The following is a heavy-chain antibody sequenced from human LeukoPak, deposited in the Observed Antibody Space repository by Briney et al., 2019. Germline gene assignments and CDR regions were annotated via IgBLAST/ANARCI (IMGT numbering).Heavy chain of an antibody. CDR2: INSAGSIT. CDR1: GFTLSSYW. Sequence: GGSLRLSCAASGFTLSSYWMHWVRQAPGRGLVWVSRINSAGSITTYADSVKGRFTISRDNAKNTLYLQMNSLRAEDTALYYCAKAVDGYLVLWGQGILVTVSS. CDR3: AKAVDGYLVL. J-gene: IGHJ4*02. V-gene: IGHV3-74*03. D-gene: IGHD5-24*01.